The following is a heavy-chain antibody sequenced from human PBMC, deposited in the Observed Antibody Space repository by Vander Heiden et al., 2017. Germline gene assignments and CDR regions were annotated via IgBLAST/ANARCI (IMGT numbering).Heavy chain of an antibody. CDR3: ARASYSSSPDY. Sequence: EVQLVESGGGLVKPGGSLGLSCAASGFTFRSYIMNWVRQAPGKGLEWVSYISPTSTYIYYTDSVKGRFTISRDNAKNSLYLQMYSLRAEDTAVYYCARASYSSSPDYWGQGTLVTVSS. J-gene: IGHJ4*02. CDR1: GFTFRSYI. CDR2: ISPTSTYI. D-gene: IGHD6-6*01. V-gene: IGHV3-21*01.